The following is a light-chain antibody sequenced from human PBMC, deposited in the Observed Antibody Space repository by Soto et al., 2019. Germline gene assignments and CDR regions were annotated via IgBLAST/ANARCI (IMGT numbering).Light chain of an antibody. Sequence: EIVLTQSPATLSLSPGERATLSCRASQSVSSYLAWYQQKPGQAPRLLICDASSRATGIPARFSGSGSETDFTLTISALEPEDFAVYYCQQRSNWPLTFGGGTKVEIK. CDR1: QSVSSY. CDR2: DAS. V-gene: IGKV3-11*01. J-gene: IGKJ4*01. CDR3: QQRSNWPLT.